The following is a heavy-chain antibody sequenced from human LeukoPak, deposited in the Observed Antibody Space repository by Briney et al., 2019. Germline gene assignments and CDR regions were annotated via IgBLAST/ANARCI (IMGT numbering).Heavy chain of an antibody. D-gene: IGHD2-21*02. CDR3: AREVYCGGDCYPQPFDI. V-gene: IGHV4-30-4*01. CDR2: IYYSGST. Sequence: PSETLSLTCTVSGGSISSGDYYWSWIRQPPGKGLKWIGYIYYSGSTYYNPSLKSRVTISVDTSKNQFSLKLSSVTAADTAVYYCAREVYCGGDCYPQPFDIWGQGTMVTVSS. CDR1: GGSISSGDYY. J-gene: IGHJ3*02.